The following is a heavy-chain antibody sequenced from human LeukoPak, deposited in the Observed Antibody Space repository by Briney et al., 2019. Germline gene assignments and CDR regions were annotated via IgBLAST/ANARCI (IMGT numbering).Heavy chain of an antibody. CDR1: GFTFSSYA. CDR3: AKGVGDDSSGYYYVMFAY. Sequence: GGSLRLSCAASGFTFSSYAMSWVRQAPGKGLEWVSAISGSGGSTYYADSVKGRFTISRDNSENTLYLQMNSLRAEDTAVYYCAKGVGDDSSGYYYVMFAYWGQGTLVTVSS. CDR2: ISGSGGST. J-gene: IGHJ4*02. D-gene: IGHD3-22*01. V-gene: IGHV3-23*01.